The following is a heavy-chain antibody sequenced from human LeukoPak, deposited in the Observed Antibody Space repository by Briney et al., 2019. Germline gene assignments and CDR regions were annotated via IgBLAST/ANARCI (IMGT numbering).Heavy chain of an antibody. V-gene: IGHV5-51*01. J-gene: IGHJ5*02. Sequence: GESLKISCKGSGYSFSNYWIGWVRQMPGKGLEWMEIIYPGDSDTRYSPSFQGQVTISADKSISTAYLQWSSLKASDTAMYYCARRHTVTTSNWFDPWGQGTLVTVSS. CDR2: IYPGDSDT. D-gene: IGHD4-11*01. CDR3: ARRHTVTTSNWFDP. CDR1: GYSFSNYW.